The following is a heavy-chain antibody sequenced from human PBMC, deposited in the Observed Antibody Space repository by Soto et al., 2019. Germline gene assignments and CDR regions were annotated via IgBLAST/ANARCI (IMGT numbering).Heavy chain of an antibody. Sequence: GGSLRLSCAVSGFIFSRYSMNWVRQAPGKGLEWVSSIGTSGSYIYDTDSVKGRFTISKDNTKDSLYLQMNSLRAEDTAIYYCARGSAFIGLDYWGQGTPVTVSS. V-gene: IGHV3-21*01. CDR3: ARGSAFIGLDY. CDR2: IGTSGSYI. CDR1: GFIFSRYS. D-gene: IGHD1-26*01. J-gene: IGHJ4*02.